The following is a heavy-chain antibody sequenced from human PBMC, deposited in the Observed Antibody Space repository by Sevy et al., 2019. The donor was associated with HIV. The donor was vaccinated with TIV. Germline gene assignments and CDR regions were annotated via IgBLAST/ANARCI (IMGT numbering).Heavy chain of an antibody. V-gene: IGHV3-30-3*01. D-gene: IGHD2-2*01. Sequence: GGSLRLSCAASGFTFSSFAMHWVRQAPGKGLEWVAVISYDGSSKYYPDSVKGRFTISRDNAKNTLYMQMNRLRPEDSAVYFCAILGVDCVSTNCYGMRSLSFDFWGQGTLVTVSS. J-gene: IGHJ4*02. CDR2: ISYDGSSK. CDR1: GFTFSSFA. CDR3: AILGVDCVSTNCYGMRSLSFDF.